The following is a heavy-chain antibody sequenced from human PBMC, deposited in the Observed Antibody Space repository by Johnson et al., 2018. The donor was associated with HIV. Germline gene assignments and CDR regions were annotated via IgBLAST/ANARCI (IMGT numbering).Heavy chain of an antibody. D-gene: IGHD1-26*01. J-gene: IGHJ3*02. CDR3: ARDGSGLWELEGGDAFDM. Sequence: QVQLVESGGGLVKPGGSLIVSCAASGFTFSSSAMHWVRQVPGKGLEWLAVISHDGSNKYYADSVKGRLTISRDNSKNTLYLQMNSLRAEDTAVYYCARDGSGLWELEGGDAFDMWGQGTMVTVSS. V-gene: IGHV3-30*04. CDR1: GFTFSSSA. CDR2: ISHDGSNK.